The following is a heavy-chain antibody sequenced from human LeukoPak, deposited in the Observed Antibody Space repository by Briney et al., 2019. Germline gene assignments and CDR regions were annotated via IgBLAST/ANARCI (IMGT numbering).Heavy chain of an antibody. Sequence: GKSLKISCKGSGYSINNYWIGWVRQMPGKGLEWMGIIYPADSDIRYSPSFQGQVTISADKSISTAYLQWSSLKASDTAMYYCARQEYCGGGSCYTWFDPWGQGTLVTVSS. J-gene: IGHJ5*02. CDR2: IYPADSDI. V-gene: IGHV5-51*01. D-gene: IGHD2-15*01. CDR1: GYSINNYW. CDR3: ARQEYCGGGSCYTWFDP.